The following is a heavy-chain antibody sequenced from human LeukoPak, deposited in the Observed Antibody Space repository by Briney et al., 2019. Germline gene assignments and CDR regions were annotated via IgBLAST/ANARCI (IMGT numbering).Heavy chain of an antibody. J-gene: IGHJ4*02. CDR1: GFTFGDYA. Sequence: GGSLILSCTASGFTFGDYAMSWFRQAPGKGLEWVGFIRSKAYGGTTEYAASVKGRFTISRDDSKSIAYLQMNSLKSEDTAMYYCTLILIKAVAGIGDYWGQGTLVTVSS. CDR2: IRSKAYGGTT. D-gene: IGHD6-13*01. V-gene: IGHV3-49*03. CDR3: TLILIKAVAGIGDY.